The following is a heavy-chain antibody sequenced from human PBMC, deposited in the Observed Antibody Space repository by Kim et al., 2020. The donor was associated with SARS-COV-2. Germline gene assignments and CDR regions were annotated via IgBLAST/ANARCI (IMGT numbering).Heavy chain of an antibody. Sequence: AQKLQGRGTMTRDTSISTAYMEVSRLRSDDTAVYYCARSTIVGAPYDFDYWGQGTLVTVSS. V-gene: IGHV1-2*02. D-gene: IGHD1-26*01. J-gene: IGHJ4*02. CDR3: ARSTIVGAPYDFDY.